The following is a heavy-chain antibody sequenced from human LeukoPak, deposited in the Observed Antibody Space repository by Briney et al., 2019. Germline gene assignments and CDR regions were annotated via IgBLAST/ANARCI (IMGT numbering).Heavy chain of an antibody. CDR2: INTNTGNP. CDR1: GYTFTSYA. D-gene: IGHD5-18*01. J-gene: IGHJ4*02. V-gene: IGHV7-4-1*02. Sequence: ASVKVSCKASGYTFTSYAMHWVRQAPGQGLEWMGWINTNTGNPTYAQGFTGRFVFSLDTSVSTAYLQISSQKAEDTAVYYCAREDSRGYSYGYGMDWGQGTLVTVS. CDR3: AREDSRGYSYGYGMD.